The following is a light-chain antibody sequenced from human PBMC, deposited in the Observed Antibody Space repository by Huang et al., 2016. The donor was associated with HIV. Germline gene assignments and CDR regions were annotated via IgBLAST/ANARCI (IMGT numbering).Light chain of an antibody. CDR1: QSISTS. CDR3: QQSYNAIT. CDR2: AAS. Sequence: DIQMTQSPSSLSASVGDRVTITCRASQSISTSFNWYQQKPGKAPELLIYAASTLEFGVPSRFRGSGSGTDFTLTISRLQPEDFATYYCQQSYNAITFGQGTRLEIK. J-gene: IGKJ5*01. V-gene: IGKV1-39*01.